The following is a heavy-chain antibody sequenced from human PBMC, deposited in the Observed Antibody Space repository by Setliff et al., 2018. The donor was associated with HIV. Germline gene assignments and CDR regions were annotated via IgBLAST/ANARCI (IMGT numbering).Heavy chain of an antibody. V-gene: IGHV1-69*05. D-gene: IGHD6-19*01. CDR2: TTPLLGTT. Sequence: GASVKVSCKASGNTFSSYGITWVRQAPGQGLEWMGGTTPLLGTTNYAQKFQGRVTITTDEPTNTVYMELSGLRSEDTAVYYCARIAWPWWQWLVRSGKWYFDYWGQGTLVTVSS. CDR1: GNTFSSYG. J-gene: IGHJ4*02. CDR3: ARIAWPWWQWLVRSGKWYFDY.